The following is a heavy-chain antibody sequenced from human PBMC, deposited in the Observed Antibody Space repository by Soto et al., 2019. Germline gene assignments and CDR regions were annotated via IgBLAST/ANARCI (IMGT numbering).Heavy chain of an antibody. D-gene: IGHD3-16*01. CDR1: GYTFTRYG. CDR2: INTYNGNT. Sequence: QVQLVQSGAEVKNPGASVKVSCKASGYTFTRYGIGWARQAPGQGLEWMVWINTYNGNTTYAQNGQGRVTLTTDTSTSTEYMELRSLRSNDTAIYYCAMVDVYVTPSPQDVWGQGTTVIVSS. V-gene: IGHV1-18*01. J-gene: IGHJ6*02. CDR3: AMVDVYVTPSPQDV.